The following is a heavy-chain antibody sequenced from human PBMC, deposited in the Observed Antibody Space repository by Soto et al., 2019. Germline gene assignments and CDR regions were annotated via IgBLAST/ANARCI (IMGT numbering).Heavy chain of an antibody. CDR3: ASNYAYAEGYYWYVMDV. D-gene: IGHD3-16*01. J-gene: IGHJ6*02. Sequence: EVQLVESGGGLVLPGGSLRLSCAASGFTFSRYWMHWVRHAPGKGLVWVSRINSDGSSTHYADSVKGRFTISRDNAKNTLYLQMNSLRAEDTAVYYCASNYAYAEGYYWYVMDVWGQGTMVTISS. CDR1: GFTFSRYW. CDR2: INSDGSST. V-gene: IGHV3-74*01.